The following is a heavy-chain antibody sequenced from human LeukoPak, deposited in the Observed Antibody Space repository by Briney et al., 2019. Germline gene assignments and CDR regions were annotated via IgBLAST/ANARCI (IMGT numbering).Heavy chain of an antibody. CDR1: GYTFTSYY. V-gene: IGHV1-46*01. CDR3: VREESGAYFDY. CDR2: INPSGGST. J-gene: IGHJ4*02. D-gene: IGHD3-16*01. Sequence: GASVKVSCKASGYTFTSYYMHWVRQAPGQGLEWMGIINPSGGSTSYAQKFQGRVTMTRDTSTSTVYMELSSLRSDDTAIYHCVREESGAYFDYWGQGTLVTVSS.